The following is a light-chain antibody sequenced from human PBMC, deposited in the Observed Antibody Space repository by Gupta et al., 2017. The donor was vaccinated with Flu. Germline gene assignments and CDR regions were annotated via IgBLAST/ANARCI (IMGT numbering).Light chain of an antibody. CDR3: QQRYDWPPYS. J-gene: IGKJ4*01. CDR1: QRVGNF. Sequence: ERGTPSCRASQRVGNFLAWYQHRPGQAPRLLIYDVSKRATGIPARFSGSGSGTDFTLTINSLEPADFAIYYCQQRYDWPPYSFGGGTKVEMK. CDR2: DVS. V-gene: IGKV3-11*01.